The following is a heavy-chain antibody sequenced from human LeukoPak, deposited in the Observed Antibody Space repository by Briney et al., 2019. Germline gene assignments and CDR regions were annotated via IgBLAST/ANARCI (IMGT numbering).Heavy chain of an antibody. J-gene: IGHJ4*02. V-gene: IGHV4-34*01. D-gene: IGHD5-24*01. Sequence: SETLSLTCAVCGGSFSGYYWSWIRQPPGKGLEWIGEINHSGSTNYNPSLKSRVTISVDTSKNQFSLKLSSVTAADTAVYYCARRAKRGPSDYWGQGTLVTVSS. CDR3: ARRAKRGPSDY. CDR2: INHSGST. CDR1: GGSFSGYY.